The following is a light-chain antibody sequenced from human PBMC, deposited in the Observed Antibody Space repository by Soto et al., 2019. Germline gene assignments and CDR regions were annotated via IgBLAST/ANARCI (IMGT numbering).Light chain of an antibody. CDR3: QQFDSLPYT. V-gene: IGKV1-33*01. CDR2: DAS. J-gene: IGKJ2*01. Sequence: DIQMTKSASSLSASVGDRVTITCQASQDINDRLNWYQQKPGKAPKILISDASSLETGVPSRFSGDVSGTDFTLTINNLQPEDFATYHCQQFDSLPYTFGQGTSLEI. CDR1: QDINDR.